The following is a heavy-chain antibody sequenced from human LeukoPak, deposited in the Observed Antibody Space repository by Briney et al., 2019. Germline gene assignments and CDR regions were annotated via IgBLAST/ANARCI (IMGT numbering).Heavy chain of an antibody. V-gene: IGHV3-48*03. J-gene: IGHJ4*02. CDR1: GXPFXSYX. D-gene: IGHD2-21*01. CDR2: ISSSGSTI. Sequence: GGSLRLSCAVSGXPFXSYXXNXVXXAPXXXLXGVSLISSSGSTIYYADSVRGRFTISRDNAKNSLYLQMNSLRAEDTAVYYCARLFSTAHYWGQGTLVTVSS. CDR3: ARLFSTAHY.